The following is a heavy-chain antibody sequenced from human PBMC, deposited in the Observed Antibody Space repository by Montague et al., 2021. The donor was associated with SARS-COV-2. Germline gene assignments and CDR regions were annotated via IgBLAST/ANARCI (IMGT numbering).Heavy chain of an antibody. V-gene: IGHV4-34*01. Sequence: SETLSLTCAVYGGSFSGYYWNWIRQPPGKGLEWIGEINHSGSTNYNSSLKSRVTISVDTPKNQFSLTLSSVTAADTAVYYCVVVPLGPRGRGFDYWGQGTLVTVSS. CDR2: INHSGST. D-gene: IGHD2-15*01. J-gene: IGHJ4*02. CDR1: GGSFSGYY. CDR3: VVVPLGPRGRGFDY.